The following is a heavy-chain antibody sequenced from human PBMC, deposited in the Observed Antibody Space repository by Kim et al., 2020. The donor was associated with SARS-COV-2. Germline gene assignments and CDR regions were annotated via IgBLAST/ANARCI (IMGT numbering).Heavy chain of an antibody. V-gene: IGHV4-39*07. CDR1: GGSISSSSYY. J-gene: IGHJ3*02. Sequence: SETLSLTCTVSGGSISSSSYYWGWIRQPPGKGLEWIGSIYYSGSTYYNPSLKSRVTISVDTSKNQFSLKLSSVTAADTAVYYCARDEGRAPRNWNNDAFDIWGQGTMVTVSS. CDR2: IYYSGST. D-gene: IGHD1-1*01. CDR3: ARDEGRAPRNWNNDAFDI.